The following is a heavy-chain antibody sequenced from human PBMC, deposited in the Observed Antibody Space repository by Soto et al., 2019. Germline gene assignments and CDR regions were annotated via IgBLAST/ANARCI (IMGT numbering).Heavy chain of an antibody. J-gene: IGHJ4*02. D-gene: IGHD6-19*01. CDR1: GFTFNTHW. CDR3: VASTGWIFDH. CDR2: ISQDGSVK. Sequence: EVLLVESGGGLVQPWGSLRLSCATSGFTFNTHWMTWVRQAPGKGLEWVASISQDGSVKNYVESLQDRFTISRDDIKKSLYLKMNPMRADDTAIYYCVASTGWIFDHWGQGTLVTVSS. V-gene: IGHV3-7*03.